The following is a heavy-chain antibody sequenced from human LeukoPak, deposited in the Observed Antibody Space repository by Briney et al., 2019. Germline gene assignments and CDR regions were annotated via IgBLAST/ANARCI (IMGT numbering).Heavy chain of an antibody. CDR3: ARTYAYDATGDRGH. V-gene: IGHV3-23*01. CDR1: GFTFSSYA. J-gene: IGHJ4*02. D-gene: IGHD3-16*01. CDR2: ISGGGGST. Sequence: GGSLRLSCAASGFTFSSYAMNWVRQAPGKGLEWVSTISGGGGSTYYADSVKGRFTISRDNAKNSLYLQMNSLRAEDTAVYYCARTYAYDATGDRGHWGQGTLVTVSS.